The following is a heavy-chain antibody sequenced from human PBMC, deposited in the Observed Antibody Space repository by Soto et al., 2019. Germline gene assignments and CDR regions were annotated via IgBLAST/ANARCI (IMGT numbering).Heavy chain of an antibody. J-gene: IGHJ4*02. D-gene: IGHD3-9*01. V-gene: IGHV3-73*01. CDR3: TRQVYDILTGYYNARLDY. CDR2: IRSKANSYAT. Sequence: GGSLRLSCAASGLTFSGSAMHWVRQASGKGLEWVGRIRSKANSYATAYAASVKGRFTISRDDSKNTAYLQMNSLKTEDTAVYYCTRQVYDILTGYYNARLDYWGQGILVTVSS. CDR1: GLTFSGSA.